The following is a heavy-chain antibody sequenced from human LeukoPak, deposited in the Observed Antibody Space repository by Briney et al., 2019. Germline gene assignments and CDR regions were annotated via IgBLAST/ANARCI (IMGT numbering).Heavy chain of an antibody. V-gene: IGHV3-73*01. D-gene: IGHD4-11*01. J-gene: IGHJ6*02. Sequence: GGSLRLSCAASGFTFSGSAMHWVRQASGKGLEWVGRIRSKANSYATAYAASVKGRFTISRDDSKNTLYLQMNSLRAEDTAVYYCGRKVSNYYYYYGMDVWGQGTTVTVSS. CDR2: IRSKANSYAT. CDR1: GFTFSGSA. CDR3: GRKVSNYYYYYGMDV.